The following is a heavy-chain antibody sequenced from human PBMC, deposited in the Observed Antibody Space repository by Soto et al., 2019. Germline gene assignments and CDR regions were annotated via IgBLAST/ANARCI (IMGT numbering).Heavy chain of an antibody. CDR1: GGSFSGYY. Sequence: SETLSLTCAVYGGSFSGYYWSWIRQPPGKGLEWIGEINHSGSTNYNPSLKSRVTISVDTSKNQFSLKLSSVTAADTAVYYCARGELQLWFTWLDPWGQGTLVTVSS. J-gene: IGHJ5*02. CDR3: ARGELQLWFTWLDP. D-gene: IGHD5-18*01. V-gene: IGHV4-34*01. CDR2: INHSGST.